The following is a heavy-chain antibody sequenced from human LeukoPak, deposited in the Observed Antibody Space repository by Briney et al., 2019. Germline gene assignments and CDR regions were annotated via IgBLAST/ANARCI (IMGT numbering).Heavy chain of an antibody. J-gene: IGHJ4*02. CDR1: GGSISTSGYY. CDR2: IYYSGST. CDR3: ATHFPPVVPPQN. D-gene: IGHD2-15*01. Sequence: SETLSLTCTVSGGSISTSGYYWGWFRQPPGKGLEWIGTIYYSGSTYYNASLKSRVTASVDTSRNHFSLQLTSVTAADTAVYYCATHFPPVVPPQNRGQGILVTVSS. V-gene: IGHV4-39*02.